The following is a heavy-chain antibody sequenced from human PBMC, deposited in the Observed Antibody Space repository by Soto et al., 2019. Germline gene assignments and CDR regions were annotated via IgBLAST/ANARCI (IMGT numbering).Heavy chain of an antibody. J-gene: IGHJ4*02. CDR2: ISWNSGSI. CDR3: AKGGWDIVANFDY. Sequence: EVQLVESGGGLVQPGRSLRLSCAASGFTFDDYAMHWVRQAPGKGLEWVSGISWNSGSIGYADSVKGRFTISRDNAKNSLYLQINSLRAEDTALYYCAKGGWDIVANFDYWGQGTLVTVSS. CDR1: GFTFDDYA. D-gene: IGHD5-12*01. V-gene: IGHV3-9*01.